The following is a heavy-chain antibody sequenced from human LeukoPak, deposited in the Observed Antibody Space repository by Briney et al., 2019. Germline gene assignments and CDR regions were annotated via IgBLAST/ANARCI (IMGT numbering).Heavy chain of an antibody. CDR1: GYTFTSYG. D-gene: IGHD6-13*01. J-gene: IGHJ6*03. V-gene: IGHV1-18*01. Sequence: ASVKVSCKASGYTFTSYGISWVRQAPGQGLECMGWISAYNGNTYYAQKLQGRVTMTTDTSTSTAYMELRSLRSDDTAVYYCARDLVPQVQQLEPFYYSYMDVWGKGTTVTISS. CDR2: ISAYNGNT. CDR3: ARDLVPQVQQLEPFYYSYMDV.